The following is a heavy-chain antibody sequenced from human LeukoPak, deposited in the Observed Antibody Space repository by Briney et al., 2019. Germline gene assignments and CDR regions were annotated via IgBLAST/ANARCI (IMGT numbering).Heavy chain of an antibody. CDR2: IYTRGST. D-gene: IGHD3-22*01. J-gene: IGHJ4*02. CDR3: ARAPDEYDSSDLDY. CDR1: GGSISSYY. V-gene: IGHV4-4*07. Sequence: PSGSLSLTCTVSGGSISSYYRSWIRQPAGKGLEWIGRIYTRGSTNYNPPLKSRVTMSVDTSKNQFSLKLRSVTAADTAVYYCARAPDEYDSSDLDYWGQGTLVTVPS.